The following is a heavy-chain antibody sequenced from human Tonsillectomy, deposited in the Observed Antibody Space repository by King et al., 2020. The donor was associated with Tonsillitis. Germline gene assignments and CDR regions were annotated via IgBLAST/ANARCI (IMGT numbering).Heavy chain of an antibody. J-gene: IGHJ5*02. CDR3: AREVVGAATNWIDP. CDR2: IYYSGST. CDR1: GGSINSYY. Sequence: HVQLQESGPGLVKPSETLSLTCTVSGGSINSYYWSWIRQPPGKGMEWIGYIYYSGSTKYNPSLKSRVTISLDTSKNQFSLKLSSVTAADTAVYYCAREVVGAATNWIDPWGQGTLVTVSS. V-gene: IGHV4-59*01. D-gene: IGHD1-26*01.